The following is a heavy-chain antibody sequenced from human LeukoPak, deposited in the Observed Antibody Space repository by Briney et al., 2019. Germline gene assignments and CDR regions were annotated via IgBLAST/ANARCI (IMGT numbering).Heavy chain of an antibody. J-gene: IGHJ3*02. CDR2: IKQDGSEK. CDR3: ARGLSYASSGYYRHDAFDI. CDR1: GFTFSSYW. D-gene: IGHD3-22*01. Sequence: GGSLRLSCAASGFTFSSYWMSWVRQAPGKGLEWVANIKQDGSEKYYVDSVKGRFTISRDNAKNSLYLQMNSLRAEDTAVYYCARGLSYASSGYYRHDAFDIWGQGTMVTVSS. V-gene: IGHV3-7*01.